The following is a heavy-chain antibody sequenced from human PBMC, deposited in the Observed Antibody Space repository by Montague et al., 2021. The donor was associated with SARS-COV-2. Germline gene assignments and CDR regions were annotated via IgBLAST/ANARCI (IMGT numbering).Heavy chain of an antibody. CDR2: INYGGST. CDR3: ARGLKVRPRVSSRTNLPPYSY. D-gene: IGHD3-10*01. CDR1: GVSFGDYY. V-gene: IGHV4-34*01. Sequence: SETLSLTCAVYGVSFGDYYWSWIRQSPGKGLEWIGEINYGGSTDYNPSLTSRVTISIDTSQKQFSLKLSSVTVADTAVYYCARGLKVRPRVSSRTNLPPYSYWGQGTLVTVSS. J-gene: IGHJ4*02.